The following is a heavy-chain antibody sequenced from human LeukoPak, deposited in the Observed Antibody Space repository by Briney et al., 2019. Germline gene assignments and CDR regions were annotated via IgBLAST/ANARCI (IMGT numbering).Heavy chain of an antibody. CDR2: ISGSGGST. J-gene: IGHJ6*02. D-gene: IGHD3-10*01. Sequence: GASLRLSCAASGFTFSSYAMSWVRQAPGKGLEWVSAISGSGGSTYYADSVKGRFIISRDNSKNSLYLQMNSLRAEDTAVYYCAKSGETPQDVWGQGTTVTVSS. V-gene: IGHV3-23*01. CDR3: AKSGETPQDV. CDR1: GFTFSSYA.